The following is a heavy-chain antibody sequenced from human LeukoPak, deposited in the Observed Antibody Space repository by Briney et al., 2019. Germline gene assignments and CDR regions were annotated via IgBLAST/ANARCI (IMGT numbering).Heavy chain of an antibody. CDR3: AGETDSSGWNLFDY. Sequence: AAVKVSCKASGFTFIGYYIHWVRQAPGQGLEWMGWINPNSGDTNYAQKFQGTNYAQKVQGRVTMTRDTSISTAYMELSSLRSEDTAVYYCAGETDSSGWNLFDYWGQGTLVTVSS. CDR2: INPNSGDTNYAQKFQGT. V-gene: IGHV1-2*02. CDR1: GFTFIGYY. J-gene: IGHJ4*02. D-gene: IGHD6-19*01.